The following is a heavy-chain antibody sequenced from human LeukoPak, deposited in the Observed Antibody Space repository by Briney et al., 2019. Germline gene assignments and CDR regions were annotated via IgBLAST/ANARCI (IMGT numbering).Heavy chain of an antibody. Sequence: ASVKVSCKASGYTFTGYYMHWVRQAPGQGLEWIGRINPNSGGTNYAQNFQGRVTMTRDTSITTAYMELSRLRSDDTAVYYCARDPRIAVAGKYFDYWGQGTLVTVSS. J-gene: IGHJ4*02. CDR3: ARDPRIAVAGKYFDY. D-gene: IGHD6-19*01. CDR1: GYTFTGYY. V-gene: IGHV1-2*06. CDR2: INPNSGGT.